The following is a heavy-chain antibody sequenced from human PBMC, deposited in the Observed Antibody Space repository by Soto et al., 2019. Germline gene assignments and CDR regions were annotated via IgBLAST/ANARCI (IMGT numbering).Heavy chain of an antibody. CDR1: GGSITSSSYY. D-gene: IGHD1-26*01. Sequence: QLHLRESGPGLVKPSETLSLTCTVSGGSITSSSYYWGWIRQPPGKGLEWIGSIYYSGSTYYNPSLWRRVSISVDTSKNKFSLKLSSVTAADTAVYYCATQEVGGSYVYTFDPWGQGTLVTVSS. CDR2: IYYSGST. CDR3: ATQEVGGSYVYTFDP. J-gene: IGHJ5*02. V-gene: IGHV4-39*01.